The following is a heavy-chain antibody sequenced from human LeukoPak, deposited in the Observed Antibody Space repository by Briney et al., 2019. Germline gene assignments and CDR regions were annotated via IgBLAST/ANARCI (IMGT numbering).Heavy chain of an antibody. J-gene: IGHJ2*01. CDR1: GGTFSSYA. CDR3: AGLSSPLNLRYWYFDL. CDR2: IIPIFDTA. D-gene: IGHD3-10*01. V-gene: IGHV1-69*06. Sequence: GASVKVSCKASGGTFSSYAFSWVRQAPGQGLEWMGGIIPIFDTANYAQKFQGRVTITADKSTSAAYMELSSLRSEDTAVYYCAGLSSPLNLRYWYFDLWGRGTLVTVSS.